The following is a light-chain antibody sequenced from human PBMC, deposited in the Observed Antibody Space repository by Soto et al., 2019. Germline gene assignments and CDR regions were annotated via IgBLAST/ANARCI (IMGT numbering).Light chain of an antibody. Sequence: EMVLTQSPGTLSLSTGERATLSCRGSQSVSSSYLAWYQQKPGQAPRPLIYGASSRATGIPDRFSGSGSGTDFTLTISRLEPEDFAVYYCQQYGSSPRTFGQGTKVDIK. CDR1: QSVSSSY. CDR2: GAS. J-gene: IGKJ1*01. CDR3: QQYGSSPRT. V-gene: IGKV3-20*01.